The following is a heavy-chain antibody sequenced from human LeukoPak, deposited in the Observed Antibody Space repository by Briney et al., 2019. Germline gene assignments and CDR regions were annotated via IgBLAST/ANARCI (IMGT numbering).Heavy chain of an antibody. J-gene: IGHJ4*02. CDR1: GITFSDHY. CDR3: AREVRYTSSWYVYYYFDY. CDR2: IHSSGSTI. Sequence: PAGSLRLSCAASGITFSDHYMSWIRQAPGKRLQWVAHIHSSGSTIEYADSVKGRFAISRDNAKNSLYLQMISLSVEDTAVYYCAREVRYTSSWYVYYYFDYWGQGTLVTVSS. V-gene: IGHV3-11*01. D-gene: IGHD6-13*01.